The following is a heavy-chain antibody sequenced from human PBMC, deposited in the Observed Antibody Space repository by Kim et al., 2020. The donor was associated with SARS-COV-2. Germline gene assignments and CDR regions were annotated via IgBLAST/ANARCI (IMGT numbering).Heavy chain of an antibody. CDR3: ARDKGHRVHFDRIVVVPADV. J-gene: IGHJ6*02. CDR2: IYYSGST. Sequence: SETLSRTCTVSGGSISSGGYYWSWIRQHPGKGLEWIGYIYYSGSTYYNPSLKSRVTISVDTSKNQFSLKLSSVTAADTAVYYCARDKGHRVHFDRIVVVPADVWGQGTTVTVSS. D-gene: IGHD2-2*01. V-gene: IGHV4-31*03. CDR1: GGSISSGGYY.